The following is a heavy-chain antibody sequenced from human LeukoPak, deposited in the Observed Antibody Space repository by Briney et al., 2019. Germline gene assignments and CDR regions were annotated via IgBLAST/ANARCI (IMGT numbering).Heavy chain of an antibody. CDR2: INPSGGST. V-gene: IGHV1-46*01. CDR1: GYTFTSYY. Sequence: ASVKVSCKASGYTFTSYYMHWVRQAPGQGLEWMGIINPSGGSTSYAQKFQGRVTMTRDTSTSTVYMELSSLRSEDTAVYYCAREWFGELSRGWFDLWGQGTLVTVSS. D-gene: IGHD3-10*01. J-gene: IGHJ5*02. CDR3: AREWFGELSRGWFDL.